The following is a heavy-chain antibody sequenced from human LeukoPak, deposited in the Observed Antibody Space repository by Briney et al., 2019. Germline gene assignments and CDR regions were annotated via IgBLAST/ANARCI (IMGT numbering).Heavy chain of an antibody. Sequence: PSESLSLTCAVYGESFSGHYWSWIRQPPGKGLEWIGEINHSGSTNYNPSLKSRVTISVDTSKNQFSLKLSSVTAADTAVYYCARAKALGYCSGGSCYPRGFDPWGQGTLVTVSS. CDR3: ARAKALGYCSGGSCYPRGFDP. J-gene: IGHJ5*02. V-gene: IGHV4-34*01. CDR1: GESFSGHY. D-gene: IGHD2-15*01. CDR2: INHSGST.